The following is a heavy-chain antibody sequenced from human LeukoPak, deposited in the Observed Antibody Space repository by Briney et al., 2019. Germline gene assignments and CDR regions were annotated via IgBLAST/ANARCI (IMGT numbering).Heavy chain of an antibody. Sequence: TSETLSLTCTVSGGAISSYYWSWIRQPPGQGLEWIAYMFYSGTTKYNPSLRSRVTISLDTSKNQFSLRLSSVTDADTAVYYCARGRGEVVVAAWDVFDIWGQGTMVTVS. CDR3: ARGRGEVVVAAWDVFDI. V-gene: IGHV4-59*08. CDR1: GGAISSYY. D-gene: IGHD2-15*01. J-gene: IGHJ3*02. CDR2: MFYSGTT.